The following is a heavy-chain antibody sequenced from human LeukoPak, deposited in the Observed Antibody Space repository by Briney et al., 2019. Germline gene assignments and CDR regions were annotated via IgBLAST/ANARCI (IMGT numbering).Heavy chain of an antibody. CDR1: GFTFSSYA. J-gene: IGHJ3*02. CDR2: ISYDGSNK. Sequence: PGGSLRLSCAASGFTFSSYAMHWVRQAPGRGLEWVAVISYDGSNKYYADSVKGRFTISRDNSKNTLYLQMNSLRAEDTAVYYCARARYSSSWYRTAFDIWGQGTMVTVSS. V-gene: IGHV3-30-3*01. D-gene: IGHD6-13*01. CDR3: ARARYSSSWYRTAFDI.